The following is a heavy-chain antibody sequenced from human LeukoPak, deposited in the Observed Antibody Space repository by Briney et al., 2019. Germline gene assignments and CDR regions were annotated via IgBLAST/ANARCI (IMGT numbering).Heavy chain of an antibody. V-gene: IGHV1-8*02. CDR1: GYTFDNYD. CDR3: SGGGPVGIFGPGQEKNFEF. J-gene: IGHJ4*02. Sequence: ASVKVSCKAFGYTFDNYDINWVRQAPGQGLEWVGWVNPDSGNAGLGQKFRGRFTLTRNTSINTVYMEVNSLRSDDTAVYYCSGGGPVGIFGPGQEKNFEFRGQGTL. CDR2: VNPDSGNA. D-gene: IGHD3-3*02.